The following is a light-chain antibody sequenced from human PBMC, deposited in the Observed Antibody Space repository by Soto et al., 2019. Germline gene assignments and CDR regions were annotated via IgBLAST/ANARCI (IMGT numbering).Light chain of an antibody. CDR3: QHYNNWPPWT. CDR1: QSVSSN. V-gene: IGKV3-15*01. J-gene: IGKJ1*01. CDR2: GAS. Sequence: EIVMTQSPATLSVSPGERSTLSFRSSQSVSSNLAWYQQKPGQAPRLLIYGASTRATGIPARFSGSGSGTEFTLTISSLQSEDFAVYYCQHYNNWPPWTFGQGTKVDIK.